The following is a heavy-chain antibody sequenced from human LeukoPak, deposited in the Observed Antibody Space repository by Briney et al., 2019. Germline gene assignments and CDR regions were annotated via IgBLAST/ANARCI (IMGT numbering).Heavy chain of an antibody. CDR2: INPNSGGT. CDR1: GYTFTGYY. CDR3: ARDQGIVVVPAAPDYYYYYGMDV. D-gene: IGHD2-2*01. J-gene: IGHJ6*02. Sequence: GASVKVSCKASGYTFTGYYMHWVRQAPGQGLEWMGWINPNSGGTNYAQKFQGRVTMTRDTSISTAYMELSRLRSDDTAVYYCARDQGIVVVPAAPDYYYYYGMDVWGQGTTVTVS. V-gene: IGHV1-2*02.